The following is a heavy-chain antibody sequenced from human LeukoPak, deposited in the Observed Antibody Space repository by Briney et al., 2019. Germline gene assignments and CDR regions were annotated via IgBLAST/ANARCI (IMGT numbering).Heavy chain of an antibody. D-gene: IGHD3-10*01. Sequence: PSETLSLTCTVSGGSIGGYYWSWIRQPPGRGLEWIGYISYSGSTNYNPSLKSRVTISVDTSKKQFSLKLSSVTAADPAVYYCARHASGFAFDIWGQGTIVTVSS. CDR1: GGSIGGYY. J-gene: IGHJ3*02. CDR3: ARHASGFAFDI. V-gene: IGHV4-59*08. CDR2: ISYSGST.